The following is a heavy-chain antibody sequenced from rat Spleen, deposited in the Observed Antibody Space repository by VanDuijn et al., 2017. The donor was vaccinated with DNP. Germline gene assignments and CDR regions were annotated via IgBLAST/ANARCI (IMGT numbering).Heavy chain of an antibody. CDR3: ATQGYYDGYYRPFDY. CDR1: GFNFNDYW. J-gene: IGHJ2*01. D-gene: IGHD1-12*03. V-gene: IGHV5-7*01. CDR2: IFYDGSST. Sequence: EVQLVETGGDLVQPGRSMKLSCAASGFNFNDYWMGWVRQSPKKGLEWVATIFYDGSSTFYRDSVKGRFTISRNNAKSTLYLQMDSLRSEDTATYYCATQGYYDGYYRPFDYWGQGVMVTVSS.